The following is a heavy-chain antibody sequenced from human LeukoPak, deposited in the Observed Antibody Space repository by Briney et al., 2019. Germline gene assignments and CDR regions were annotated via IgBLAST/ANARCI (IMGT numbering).Heavy chain of an antibody. CDR3: ARGGTSFLPIAAAGTAFDI. V-gene: IGHV1-69*01. J-gene: IGHJ3*02. D-gene: IGHD6-13*01. CDR1: GGTFSSYA. Sequence: GSSVKVSCKASGGTFSSYAISWVRQAPGQGLEWMGGIIPIFGTANYAQKFQGRVTITADESTSTAYMELSSLRSEDTAVYYCARGGTSFLPIAAAGTAFDIWGQGTTATVSS. CDR2: IIPIFGTA.